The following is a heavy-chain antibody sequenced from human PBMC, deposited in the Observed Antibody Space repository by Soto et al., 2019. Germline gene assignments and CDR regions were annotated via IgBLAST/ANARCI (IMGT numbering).Heavy chain of an antibody. Sequence: LRLSCAASGFTFSSYGMHWVRQAPGKGLEWVAVISYDGSNKYYADSVKGRFTISRDNSKNTLYLQMNSLRAEDTAVYYCAKSPRRYSSSPGGYFDYWGQGTLVTVSS. CDR2: ISYDGSNK. CDR3: AKSPRRYSSSPGGYFDY. V-gene: IGHV3-30*18. CDR1: GFTFSSYG. D-gene: IGHD6-6*01. J-gene: IGHJ4*02.